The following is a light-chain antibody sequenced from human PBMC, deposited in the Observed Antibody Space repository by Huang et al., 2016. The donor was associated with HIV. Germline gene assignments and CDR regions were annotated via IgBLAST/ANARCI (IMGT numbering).Light chain of an antibody. CDR3: QQRSKWPLT. V-gene: IGKV3-11*01. J-gene: IGKJ4*01. CDR2: DVS. Sequence: EIVLTQSPVTLSLSPGDRATLSCRASQSIGTYLAWYQQKSGQAPRLLIYDVSNRAAGGPARFSASGSETDFTLTMASLDPDDFAIYHCQQRSKWPLTFGGGTKVEMK. CDR1: QSIGTY.